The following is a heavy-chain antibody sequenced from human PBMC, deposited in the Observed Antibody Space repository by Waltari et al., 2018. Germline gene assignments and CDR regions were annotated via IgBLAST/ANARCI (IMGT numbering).Heavy chain of an antibody. CDR3: ARDLSRRIAADFSYGMDV. J-gene: IGHJ6*02. D-gene: IGHD6-13*01. CDR2: ILPTFVTA. Sequence: QVQLVQSGAEVKKPGSSVKVSCKASVGTFSSYAISWVRQAPGQGLGWMGGILPTFVTANYAQKFQGRVTITADKSTSTAYMELSSLRSEDTAVYYCARDLSRRIAADFSYGMDVWGQGTTVTVSS. CDR1: VGTFSSYA. V-gene: IGHV1-69*06.